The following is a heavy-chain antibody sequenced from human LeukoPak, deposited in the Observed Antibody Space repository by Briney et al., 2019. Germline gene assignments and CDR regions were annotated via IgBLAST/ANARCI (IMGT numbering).Heavy chain of an antibody. CDR3: ARPLGCTNGVCHDAFDI. CDR1: GGSISSYY. CDR2: IYYSGST. V-gene: IGHV4-59*08. Sequence: SETLSLTCTVSGGSISSYYWSWIRQPPGKGLEWIGYIYYSGSTSYNPSLKSRVTISVDTSKNQFSLKLSSVTAADTAVYYCARPLGCTNGVCHDAFDIWGQGTMVTVSS. D-gene: IGHD2-8*01. J-gene: IGHJ3*02.